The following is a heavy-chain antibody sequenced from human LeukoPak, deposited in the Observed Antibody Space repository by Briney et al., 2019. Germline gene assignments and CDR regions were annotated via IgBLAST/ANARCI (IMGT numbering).Heavy chain of an antibody. J-gene: IGHJ4*02. CDR2: INHSGST. CDR3: ARGLVVPAAMVSDSFDY. Sequence: SETLSLTCAVYGGSFSGYYWSWIRQPPGEELEWIGEINHSGSTNYNPSLKSRVTISVDTSKNQFSLKLSSVTAADTAVYYCARGLVVPAAMVSDSFDYWGQGTLVTVSS. V-gene: IGHV4-34*01. D-gene: IGHD2-2*01. CDR1: GGSFSGYY.